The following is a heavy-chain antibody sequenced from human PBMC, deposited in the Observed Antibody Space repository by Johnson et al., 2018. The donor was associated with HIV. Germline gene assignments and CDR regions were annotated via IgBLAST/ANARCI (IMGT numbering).Heavy chain of an antibody. CDR3: ARDDTGYSSSFDAFDV. CDR1: GFTFSTNW. D-gene: IGHD6-13*01. CDR2: INSDGSST. Sequence: VQLVESGGGLVQPGGSLRLSCVGSGFTFSTNWMHWVRQAPGKGLVWVSRINSDGSSTSYAESVKGRFTISRDNAKNSLYLQMNSLRAEDTAVYYCARDDTGYSSSFDAFDVWGQGTMVTVSS. J-gene: IGHJ3*01. V-gene: IGHV3-74*01.